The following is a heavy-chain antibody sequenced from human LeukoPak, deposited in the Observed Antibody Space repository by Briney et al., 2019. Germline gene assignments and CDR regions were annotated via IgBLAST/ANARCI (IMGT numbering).Heavy chain of an antibody. Sequence: PGGSLRLSCAASGFTFSSYAMSWVRQAPGKGLEWVSAISGSGGSTYYADSVKGRFTISRDNSKNTLYLQMNSLRAEDTAVYYCAKVPLSLSYYYDSSGYYYDYWGQGTLVTVSS. CDR1: GFTFSSYA. J-gene: IGHJ4*02. V-gene: IGHV3-23*01. D-gene: IGHD3-22*01. CDR3: AKVPLSLSYYYDSSGYYYDY. CDR2: ISGSGGST.